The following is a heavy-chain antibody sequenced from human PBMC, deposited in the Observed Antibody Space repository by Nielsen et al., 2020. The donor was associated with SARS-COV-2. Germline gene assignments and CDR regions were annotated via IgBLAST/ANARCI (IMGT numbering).Heavy chain of an antibody. CDR1: GYTFTSYG. Sequence: ASVKVSCKASGYTFTSYGISWVRQAPGQGLEWMGWISAYNGNTNYAQKLQGRVTMTTDTSTSTAYMELRSLRSDDTAVYYCARGCYDRPGYSYFDYWGQGTLVTVSS. CDR3: ARGCYDRPGYSYFDY. V-gene: IGHV1-18*01. D-gene: IGHD3-22*01. J-gene: IGHJ4*02. CDR2: ISAYNGNT.